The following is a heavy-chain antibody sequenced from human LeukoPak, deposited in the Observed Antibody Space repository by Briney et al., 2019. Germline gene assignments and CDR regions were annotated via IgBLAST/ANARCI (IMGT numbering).Heavy chain of an antibody. CDR1: GFTFSSYA. V-gene: IGHV3-30-3*01. CDR2: ISYDGSNK. J-gene: IGHJ4*02. Sequence: GRSLRLSCAASGFTFSSYAMHWVRQAPGKGLEWVAVISYDGSNKYYADSVKGRFTISRDNSKNTLYLQMNSLRAQDTAVYYCARDDHGDYESLDYWGQGTLVTVSS. D-gene: IGHD4-17*01. CDR3: ARDDHGDYESLDY.